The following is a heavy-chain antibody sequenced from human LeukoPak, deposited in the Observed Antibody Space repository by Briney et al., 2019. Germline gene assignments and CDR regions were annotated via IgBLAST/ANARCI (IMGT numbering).Heavy chain of an antibody. CDR2: INPNSGGT. D-gene: IGHD5-12*01. Sequence: ASVKVSCKASGYTFTDYYMHWVRQAPGQGLEWMGRINPNSGGTNYAQKFQGRVTMTRGTSISTASMELGRLRSDDTAVYYCARDVGSGYSDGFDYWGQGTLVTVSS. CDR3: ARDVGSGYSDGFDY. CDR1: GYTFTDYY. V-gene: IGHV1-2*06. J-gene: IGHJ4*02.